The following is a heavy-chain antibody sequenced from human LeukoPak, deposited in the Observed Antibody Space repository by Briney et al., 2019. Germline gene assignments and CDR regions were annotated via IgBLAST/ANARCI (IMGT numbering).Heavy chain of an antibody. CDR1: GFTFSSFG. Sequence: GGSLRLSCLGSGFTFSSFGMGWVRQAPGKGLEWVSYISSSGSTIYYADSVKGRFTISRDNAKNSLYLQMNSLRAEDTAVYYCARDWDLGFGSSSSGYWGQGTLVTVSS. D-gene: IGHD6-6*01. J-gene: IGHJ4*02. V-gene: IGHV3-48*04. CDR3: ARDWDLGFGSSSSGY. CDR2: ISSSGSTI.